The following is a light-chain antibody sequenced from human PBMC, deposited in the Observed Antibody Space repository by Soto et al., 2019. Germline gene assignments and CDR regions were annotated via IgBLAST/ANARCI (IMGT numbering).Light chain of an antibody. CDR1: QIVTNY. CDR3: QQRSNWPRHT. CDR2: DAS. Sequence: EVVLTQSPANLSLSPGERATLSCRASQIVTNYLAWYQQKPGQAPRLLIYDASNRATGIPARFSGSGSGTDFTLTISSLEPEDFAVYYCQQRSNWPRHTFGQGSKLEIK. J-gene: IGKJ2*01. V-gene: IGKV3-11*01.